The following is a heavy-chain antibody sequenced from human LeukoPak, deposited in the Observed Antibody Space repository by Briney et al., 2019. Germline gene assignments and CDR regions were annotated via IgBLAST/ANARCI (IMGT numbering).Heavy chain of an antibody. CDR2: ITPTGGNT. V-gene: IGHV3-23*01. J-gene: IGHJ4*02. Sequence: GGSLRLSCAASAVTFSSYAMSWVRQAPGKGLDWVSTITPTGGNTFHADPVRGRFSISRDNSKNTLYLQMNSLRADDTALYYCAKSLSGYYSNFDYWGQGTLVTVSS. CDR1: AVTFSSYA. D-gene: IGHD3-22*01. CDR3: AKSLSGYYSNFDY.